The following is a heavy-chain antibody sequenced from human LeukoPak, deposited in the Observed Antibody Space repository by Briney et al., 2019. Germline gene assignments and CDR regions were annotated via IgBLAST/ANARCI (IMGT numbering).Heavy chain of an antibody. V-gene: IGHV3-30*14. CDR3: ARAISYGYPIRFGVYFDY. J-gene: IGHJ4*02. Sequence: QPGRSLRLSCAASGLPFSRDSMHWVRQAPGKGLEWVAVISNDGSNKYYADSVKGRFTISRDNSKNTLYLQMNSLRPEDTAVYYCARAISYGYPIRFGVYFDYWGRGTLVTVSS. D-gene: IGHD5-18*01. CDR2: ISNDGSNK. CDR1: GLPFSRDS.